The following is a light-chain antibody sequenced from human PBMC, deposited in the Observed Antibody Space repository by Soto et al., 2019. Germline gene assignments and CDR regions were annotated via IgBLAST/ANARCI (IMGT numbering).Light chain of an antibody. CDR1: QSVSDS. CDR2: DVS. Sequence: IQMTQSPSTLSASVGDTVTITCRASQSVSDSLAWYQVKPGEAPKLLIFDVSNLETGVPSRLSGSGSGTEFSLTIRGLQPDDFATYYCQQYDYSRTFGQGTKVDIK. CDR3: QQYDYSRT. V-gene: IGKV1-5*01. J-gene: IGKJ1*01.